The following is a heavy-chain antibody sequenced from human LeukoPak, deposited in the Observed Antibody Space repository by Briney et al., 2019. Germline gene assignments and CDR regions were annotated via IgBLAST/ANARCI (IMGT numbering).Heavy chain of an antibody. J-gene: IGHJ4*02. CDR2: ISGRGNYV. CDR1: GFTFSDYF. D-gene: IGHD6-13*01. Sequence: PGGSLRLSCAASGFTFSDYFMSWVRQAPGKGLEWLSYISGRGNYVDYAESLKGRITISRGNAKNSLYLRMNSLRAEDTAVYYCARSGIGATEIDYWGQGTLVTVSS. V-gene: IGHV3-11*06. CDR3: ARSGIGATEIDY.